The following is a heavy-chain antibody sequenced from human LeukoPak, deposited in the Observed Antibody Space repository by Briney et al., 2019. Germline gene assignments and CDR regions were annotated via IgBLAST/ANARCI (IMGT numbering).Heavy chain of an antibody. V-gene: IGHV3-33*01. J-gene: IGHJ6*02. D-gene: IGHD5-18*01. Sequence: PGGSLRLSCAASGFTFSSYGMHWVRQAPGKGLEWVAVIWYDGSNKYYADSVKGRFTISRDNAKNTLYLQMNSLRAEDTAVYYCARDRGYSYGLNYYYDMDVWGQGTTVTVSS. CDR1: GFTFSSYG. CDR2: IWYDGSNK. CDR3: ARDRGYSYGLNYYYDMDV.